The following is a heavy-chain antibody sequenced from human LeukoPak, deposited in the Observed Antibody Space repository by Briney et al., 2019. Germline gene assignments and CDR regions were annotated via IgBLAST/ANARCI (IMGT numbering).Heavy chain of an antibody. J-gene: IGHJ6*02. V-gene: IGHV4-34*01. CDR2: INHSGST. CDR3: ARGRPGRSHYYGSGSYYIPPSSSYGMDV. CDR1: GRSFSGYY. D-gene: IGHD3-10*01. Sequence: SETLSLTCAVYGRSFSGYYWSWIRQPPGKGLEWIGEINHSGSTNYNPSLKSRVTISVDTSKNQFSLKLSSVTAADTAVYYCARGRPGRSHYYGSGSYYIPPSSSYGMDVWGQGTTVTVSS.